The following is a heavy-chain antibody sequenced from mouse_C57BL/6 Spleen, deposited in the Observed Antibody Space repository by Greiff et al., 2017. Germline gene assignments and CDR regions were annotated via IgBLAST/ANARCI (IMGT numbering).Heavy chain of an antibody. J-gene: IGHJ4*01. CDR1: GYTFTNYW. D-gene: IGHD2-5*01. V-gene: IGHV1-63*01. Sequence: QVQLQQSGAELVRPGTSVKMSCKASGYTFTNYWIGWAKQRPGHGLEWIGDIYPGGGYTNYNEKFKGKATLTADKSSSTAYMQFSSLTSEDSAIYYCARSAYYSNYGDAMDYWGQGTSVTVSS. CDR3: ARSAYYSNYGDAMDY. CDR2: IYPGGGYT.